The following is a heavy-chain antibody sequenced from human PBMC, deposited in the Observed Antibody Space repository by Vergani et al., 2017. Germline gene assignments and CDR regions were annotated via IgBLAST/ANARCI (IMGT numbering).Heavy chain of an antibody. V-gene: IGHV4-39*01. CDR3: ARRKDIVVVPAAIDFDY. CDR2: IYYSGST. J-gene: IGHJ4*02. Sequence: QLQLQESGPGLVKPSETLSLTCTVSGGSISSSSYYWGWIRQPPGKGLEWIGSIYYSGSTHYNPSLKSRVTISVDTSKNQFSLKLSSVTAADTAVYYCARRKDIVVVPAAIDFDYWGQGTLVTVSS. CDR1: GGSISSSSYY. D-gene: IGHD2-2*01.